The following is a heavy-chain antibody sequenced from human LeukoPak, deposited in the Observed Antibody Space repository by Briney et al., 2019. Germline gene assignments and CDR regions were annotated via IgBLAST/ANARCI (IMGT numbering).Heavy chain of an antibody. Sequence: GESLKISCKGSGYSFTSYWIGWVRQMPGKGLEWMGIIYPGDSDTRYSPSFQGQVTISADKSISTAYLQWSSLKASDTAMYYCARLLLERRAALDYYYMDVWGKGTTVTISS. CDR2: IYPGDSDT. CDR1: GYSFTSYW. CDR3: ARLLLERRAALDYYYMDV. V-gene: IGHV5-51*01. D-gene: IGHD1-1*01. J-gene: IGHJ6*03.